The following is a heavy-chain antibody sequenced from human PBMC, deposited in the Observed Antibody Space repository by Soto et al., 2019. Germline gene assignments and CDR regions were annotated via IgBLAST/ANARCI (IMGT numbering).Heavy chain of an antibody. CDR2: ISSSSSTI. J-gene: IGHJ6*02. V-gene: IGHV3-48*04. CDR3: AKDMDSRSGAYYHYGMDV. CDR1: GFTFSSYS. D-gene: IGHD2-15*01. Sequence: SGGSLRLSCAASGFTFSSYSMNWVRQAPGKGLEWVSYISSSSSTIYYADSVKGRFSISRDNAKNSLYLQMNSLRPEDTALYFCAKDMDSRSGAYYHYGMDVWGRGTTVTVSS.